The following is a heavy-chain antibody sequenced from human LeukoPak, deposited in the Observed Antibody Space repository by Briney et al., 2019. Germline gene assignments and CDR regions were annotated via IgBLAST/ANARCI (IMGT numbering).Heavy chain of an antibody. J-gene: IGHJ1*01. Sequence: GGALRVSCAGSGFTFSSYWMSWVRQAPGKGLEWVANIKQEGSEKYYVDSVKGRFTISIDNAKNSLYVLVNRQRDEDTPVHYCAREYCSSTSYYQMIFQHWGQGTLVTVSS. CDR1: GFTFSSYW. D-gene: IGHD2-2*01. CDR2: IKQEGSEK. V-gene: IGHV3-7*01. CDR3: AREYCSSTSYYQMIFQH.